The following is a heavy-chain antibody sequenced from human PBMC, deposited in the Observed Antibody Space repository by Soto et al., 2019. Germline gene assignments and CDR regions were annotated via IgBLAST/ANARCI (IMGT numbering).Heavy chain of an antibody. V-gene: IGHV4-34*01. CDR3: ARGYDTALAPIF. J-gene: IGHJ4*02. D-gene: IGHD5-18*01. Sequence: SETLSLTCAVYGGSFSSYRWSWIRQTPGKGLEWIGEINHLTTTNYNPSLKSRVIISLDTPKNQFSLKLSSVTAADTAVYYCARGYDTALAPIFWGQGILVTVSS. CDR1: GGSFSSYR. CDR2: INHLTTT.